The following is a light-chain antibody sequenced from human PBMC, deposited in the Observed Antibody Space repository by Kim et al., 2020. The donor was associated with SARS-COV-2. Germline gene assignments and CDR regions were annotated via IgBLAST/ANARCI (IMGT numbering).Light chain of an antibody. CDR2: GAS. CDR1: QSVSSSY. V-gene: IGKV3-20*01. J-gene: IGKJ5*01. CDR3: QQYGSSPPIT. Sequence: PGERATPSCRASQSVSSSYLAWYQQKPGQAPRLLIYGASSRATGIPDRFSGSGSGTDFTLTISRLEPEDFAVYYCQQYGSSPPITFGQGTRLEIK.